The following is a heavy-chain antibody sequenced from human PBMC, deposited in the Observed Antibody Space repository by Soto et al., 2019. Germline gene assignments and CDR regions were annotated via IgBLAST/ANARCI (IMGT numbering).Heavy chain of an antibody. V-gene: IGHV1-18*01. D-gene: IGHD3-3*01. Sequence: ASVKVSCKASGYTFTSYGISWVRQAPGQGLEWMGWISAYNGNTNYAQKLQGRVTMTTDTSTSTAYMELRSLRSDDTAVYYCARLSYYDFWSGYGFDYWGQGTLVTVSS. CDR3: ARLSYYDFWSGYGFDY. CDR2: ISAYNGNT. J-gene: IGHJ4*02. CDR1: GYTFTSYG.